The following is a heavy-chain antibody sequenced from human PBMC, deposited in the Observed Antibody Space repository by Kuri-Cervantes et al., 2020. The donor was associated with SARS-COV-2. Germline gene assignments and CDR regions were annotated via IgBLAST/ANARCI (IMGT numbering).Heavy chain of an antibody. CDR3: ARDFWSGYYGGNWFDP. J-gene: IGHJ5*02. CDR2: IYHSGST. D-gene: IGHD3-3*01. CDR1: GYSISSGYY. V-gene: IGHV4-38-2*02. Sequence: SQTLSLTCAVSGYSISSGYYWGWIRQPPGKGLEWIGSIYHSGSTYYNPSLKSRVTISVDTSKNQFSLKLSSVTAADTAEYYCARDFWSGYYGGNWFDPWGQGTLVTVSS.